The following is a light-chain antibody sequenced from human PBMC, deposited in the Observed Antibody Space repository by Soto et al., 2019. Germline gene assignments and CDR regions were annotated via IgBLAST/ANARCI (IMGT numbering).Light chain of an antibody. Sequence: QSVLTQPPSVSGAPGQRVTISCTGSSYNIGAGYDVHGYQQLPGTAPKLLIYGNSNRPSGVPDRFSGSKSGTSASLAITGLQAEDEADYYCQSYASSLSAVVFGGGTKLTVL. CDR2: GNS. V-gene: IGLV1-40*01. J-gene: IGLJ2*01. CDR3: QSYASSLSAVV. CDR1: SYNIGAGYD.